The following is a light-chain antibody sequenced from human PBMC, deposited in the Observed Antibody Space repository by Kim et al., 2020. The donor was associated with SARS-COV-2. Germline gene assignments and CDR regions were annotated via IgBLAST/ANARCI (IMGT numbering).Light chain of an antibody. CDR1: SSNIGSNY. Sequence: QSVLTQPPSASGTPGQRVTISCSGSSSNIGSNYGYWYQQVPGTAPKLLIYRNNQRPSGVPDRFSGSKSGISASLAISGLRSEDEADYYCAAWDDSLSGVVFGGGTQLTVL. J-gene: IGLJ3*02. CDR3: AAWDDSLSGVV. CDR2: RNN. V-gene: IGLV1-47*01.